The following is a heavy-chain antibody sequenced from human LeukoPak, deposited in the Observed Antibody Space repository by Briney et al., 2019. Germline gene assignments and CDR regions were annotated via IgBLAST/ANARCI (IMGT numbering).Heavy chain of an antibody. Sequence: GGSLRLSCAASGVTFSRYAMHWVRQAPGKGLEWVAAISSDGRDTFYTDSVKGRFTVSRDNSKNTLCLQMNSLTAEDTAVYYCAGSWFYRDYFEYWGQGTLVTVSS. V-gene: IGHV3-30*04. CDR3: AGSWFYRDYFEY. D-gene: IGHD3-10*01. J-gene: IGHJ4*02. CDR2: ISSDGRDT. CDR1: GVTFSRYA.